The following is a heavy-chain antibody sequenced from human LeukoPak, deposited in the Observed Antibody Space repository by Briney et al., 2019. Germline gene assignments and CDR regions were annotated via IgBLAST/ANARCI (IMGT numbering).Heavy chain of an antibody. J-gene: IGHJ5*02. D-gene: IGHD6-13*01. CDR1: GFTFDDYA. V-gene: IGHV3-9*01. Sequence: GRSLRLPCAASGFTFDDYAMHWVRQAPGKGLEWVSGISWNSGSIGYADSVKGRFTISRDNAKNSLYLQMNSLRAEDTALYYCAKGSGYSSSWYNWFDPWGQGTLVTVSS. CDR2: ISWNSGSI. CDR3: AKGSGYSSSWYNWFDP.